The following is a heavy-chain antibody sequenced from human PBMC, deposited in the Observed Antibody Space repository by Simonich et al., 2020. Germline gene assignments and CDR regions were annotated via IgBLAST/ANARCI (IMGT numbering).Heavy chain of an antibody. J-gene: IGHJ6*02. CDR3: ARVGYSNYYYYGMDV. CDR2: LYHSGST. V-gene: IGHV4-38-2*01. CDR1: GYSISSGYY. Sequence: QVQLQESGPGLVKPSETLSLTCAVSGYSISSGYYWGWIRQPPGKGLEWIGSLYHSGSTYYNTSLKRRVTISVDTSKNQFSLKLSSVTAADTAVYYCARVGYSNYYYYGMDVWGQGTTVTVSS. D-gene: IGHD6-13*01.